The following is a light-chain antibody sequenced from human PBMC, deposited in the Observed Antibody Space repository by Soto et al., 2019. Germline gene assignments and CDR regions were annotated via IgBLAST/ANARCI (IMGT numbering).Light chain of an antibody. Sequence: QSALTQPASVSGSPGQSITISCTGTSSDVGAYNYVSWYQHHPGRAPKLMIFEVSNRPSGVSNRFSGSKSGNTASLTISGLQADDAADYYCSSNTSISTWVFGGGTKLTVL. J-gene: IGLJ3*02. V-gene: IGLV2-14*01. CDR2: EVS. CDR3: SSNTSISTWV. CDR1: SSDVGAYNY.